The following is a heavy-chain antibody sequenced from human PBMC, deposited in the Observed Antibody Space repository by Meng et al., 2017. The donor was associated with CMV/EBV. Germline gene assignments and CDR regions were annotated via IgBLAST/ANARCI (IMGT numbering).Heavy chain of an antibody. CDR1: GFTFSDYY. J-gene: IGHJ4*02. Sequence: GGSLRLSCAASGFTFSDYYMTWVRQAPGKGLEWVAFIRYDGSNKYYADSVKGRFTISRDNSKNTLYLQMNSLRAEDTAVYYCAKLDGAAAEYWGQGTLVTVSS. CDR3: AKLDGAAAEY. V-gene: IGHV3-30*02. D-gene: IGHD6-13*01. CDR2: IRYDGSNK.